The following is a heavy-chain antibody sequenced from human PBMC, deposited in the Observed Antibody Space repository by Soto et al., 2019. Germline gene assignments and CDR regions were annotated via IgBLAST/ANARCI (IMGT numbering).Heavy chain of an antibody. V-gene: IGHV1-69*01. CDR2: IIPICGTA. J-gene: IGHJ6*02. CDR3: ARDRGGYSYGSSYYYYYGMDG. D-gene: IGHD5-18*01. Sequence: QVQLVQSGAEVKKPGSSVQVSCKASGGTFSSYAISWVRQAPGQGLEWMGGIIPICGTANYAQKFQGRVTITAYESTSTAYMELSSLRSEDTAVYYCARDRGGYSYGSSYYYYYGMDGSGQVTTVTVSS. CDR1: GGTFSSYA.